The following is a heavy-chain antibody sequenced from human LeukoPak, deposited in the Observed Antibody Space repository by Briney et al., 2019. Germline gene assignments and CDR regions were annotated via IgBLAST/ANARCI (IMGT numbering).Heavy chain of an antibody. CDR1: GGSISSYY. D-gene: IGHD6-13*01. J-gene: IGHJ4*02. Sequence: SETLSLTCTVSGGSISSYYCSWIRQPPGKGLEWIGYIYYSGSTNYNPSLKSRVTISVDTSKNQLSLKLSSVTAADTAVYYCATSMPGYSSSWHFDYWGQGTLVTVSS. CDR2: IYYSGST. V-gene: IGHV4-59*01. CDR3: ATSMPGYSSSWHFDY.